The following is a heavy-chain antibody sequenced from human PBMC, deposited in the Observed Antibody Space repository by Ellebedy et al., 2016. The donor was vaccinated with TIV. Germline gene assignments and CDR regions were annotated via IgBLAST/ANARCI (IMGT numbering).Heavy chain of an antibody. Sequence: AASVKVSCKTSGYTFTSYGISWVQQAPGQGLEWMGWISAYNGNTNYAQILQGRVTMTTDTFTSTAYMELRSLRSDDTAVYYCARYCNSTTCSNWFDPWGQGTLVTVSS. CDR3: ARYCNSTTCSNWFDP. V-gene: IGHV1-18*04. D-gene: IGHD2-2*01. J-gene: IGHJ5*02. CDR2: ISAYNGNT. CDR1: GYTFTSYG.